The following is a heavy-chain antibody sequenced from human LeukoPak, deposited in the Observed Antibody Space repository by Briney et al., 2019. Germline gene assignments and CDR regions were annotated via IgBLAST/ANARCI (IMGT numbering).Heavy chain of an antibody. J-gene: IGHJ6*03. CDR1: GGSIKTYY. CDR2: MSYSVTI. CDR3: AAGSRPYDFYYTAV. V-gene: IGHV4-59*01. Sequence: SETLSLTSTVSGGSIKTYYWCWSRPSPGVGGEWSASMSYSVTINYIPHTKCRASMTIAISKYQFSLKLTSVTAADTALYFCAAGSRPYDFYYTAVWGTGTTVTVSS.